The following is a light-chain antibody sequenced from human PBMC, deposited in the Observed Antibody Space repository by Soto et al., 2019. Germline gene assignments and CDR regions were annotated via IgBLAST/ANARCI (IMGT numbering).Light chain of an antibody. Sequence: TQSPGTLYLSPGERATLSCRASQSVSSGYLAWYQQRPGHAPRLLIYGASTRATGIPARFSGSASGTEFTLTISRLPSEDFAVYYCQQYNNRPTFGQGTKVDIK. CDR3: QQYNNRPT. V-gene: IGKV3-15*01. CDR2: GAS. CDR1: QSVSSGY. J-gene: IGKJ1*01.